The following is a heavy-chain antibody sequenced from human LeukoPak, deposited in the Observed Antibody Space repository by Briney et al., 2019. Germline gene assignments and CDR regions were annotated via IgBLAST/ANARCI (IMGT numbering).Heavy chain of an antibody. Sequence: ASMKVSCKASGYTFTSYGITWVRQAPGQGLEWMGWISAYNGNTNYAQMLQGRVTMTTDTSTSTAYMELRSLRSDGTAVYYCARGLQETLGWLKAFSAFDIWGQGTMVTVSS. CDR2: ISAYNGNT. J-gene: IGHJ3*02. CDR1: GYTFTSYG. D-gene: IGHD5-24*01. V-gene: IGHV1-18*01. CDR3: ARGLQETLGWLKAFSAFDI.